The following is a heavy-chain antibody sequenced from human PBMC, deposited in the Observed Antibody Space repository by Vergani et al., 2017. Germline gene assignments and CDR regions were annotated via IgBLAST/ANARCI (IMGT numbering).Heavy chain of an antibody. Sequence: QVQLQESGPGLVKPSETLSLTCTVSGGSISSYYWSWIRQPAGKGLEWIGRIYTSGSTNYNPSLKSRVTMSVDTSKNQFSLKLSSVTAADTAVYYCARDGMIVAPDAFDIWGQGTMVTVSS. CDR1: GGSISSYY. CDR3: ARDGMIVAPDAFDI. J-gene: IGHJ3*02. D-gene: IGHD3-22*01. CDR2: IYTSGST. V-gene: IGHV4-4*07.